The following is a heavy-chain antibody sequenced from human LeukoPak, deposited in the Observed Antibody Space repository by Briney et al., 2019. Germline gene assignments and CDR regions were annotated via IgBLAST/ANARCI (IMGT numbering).Heavy chain of an antibody. V-gene: IGHV3-23*01. J-gene: IGHJ6*03. CDR2: ISGSGPTT. CDR1: GFTFNNYA. D-gene: IGHD4-23*01. CDR3: ARDQGGKGPGYYYYYYMDV. Sequence: PGGSLRLSCAASGFTFNNYAMSWVRQAPGKGLEWVSVISGSGPTTYYADSVKGRFTISRDNAKNTLYLQMNSLRAEDTAVYYCARDQGGKGPGYYYYYYMDVWGKGTTVTVSS.